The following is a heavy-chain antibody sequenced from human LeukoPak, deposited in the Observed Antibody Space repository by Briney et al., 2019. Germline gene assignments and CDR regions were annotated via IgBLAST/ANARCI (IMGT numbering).Heavy chain of an antibody. J-gene: IGHJ3*02. Sequence: PGGSLRLSCAASGFTFSSYGMHWVRQAPGKGLEWVAVISYDGSNKYYADSVKGRFTISRDNSKNTLYLQMNSLRAEDTAVYYCAKTSGIIVVVPAARGDAFDIWGQGTMVTVSS. CDR3: AKTSGIIVVVPAARGDAFDI. D-gene: IGHD2-2*01. CDR2: ISYDGSNK. V-gene: IGHV3-30*18. CDR1: GFTFSSYG.